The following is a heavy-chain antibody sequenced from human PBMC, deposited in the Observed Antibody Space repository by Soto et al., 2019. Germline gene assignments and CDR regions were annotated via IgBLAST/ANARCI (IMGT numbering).Heavy chain of an antibody. CDR3: AKDPHAYIAAAGPLLDYYMDV. Sequence: GASVKVSCKASGGTLSSYTISWVRQAPGQGLEWMGRIIPILGIANYAQKFQGRVTITADKSTSTAYMELSSLRSEDTVVYYCAKDPHAYIAAAGPLLDYYMDVWGKGTTVTVSS. CDR1: GGTLSSYT. V-gene: IGHV1-69*04. D-gene: IGHD6-13*01. CDR2: IIPILGIA. J-gene: IGHJ6*03.